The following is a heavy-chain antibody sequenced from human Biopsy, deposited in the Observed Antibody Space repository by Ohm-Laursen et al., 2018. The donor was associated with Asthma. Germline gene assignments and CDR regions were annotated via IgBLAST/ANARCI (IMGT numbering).Heavy chain of an antibody. CDR3: AAGRTSLQGESLI. D-gene: IGHD2/OR15-2a*01. V-gene: IGHV1-58*01. J-gene: IGHJ4*01. CDR2: IVFASGAT. CDR1: GVALSGYT. Sequence: SVKVSCNASGVALSGYTFEWVRQARGLGLECIAWIVFASGATNYAQNFQDRLTVTRDMSAGSVSMELRGLSSTDTAVYYCAAGRTSLQGESLIWGQGTLVSVSS.